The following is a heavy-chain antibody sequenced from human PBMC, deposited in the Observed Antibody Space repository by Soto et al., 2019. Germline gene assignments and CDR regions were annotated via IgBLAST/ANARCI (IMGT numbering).Heavy chain of an antibody. J-gene: IGHJ6*02. Sequence: QVQLQQSGPGLVKPSETLSLTCTVSSGPSRSHNWGWIRQSPGRGLEWIGYVYDTGSTSYNPSLESRVTISADTSTNHISLTLSSVTAADTAVYYGVRQGIGALHGLVDVWGQGTTVSVSS. CDR1: SGPSRSHN. CDR2: VYDTGST. CDR3: VRQGIGALHGLVDV. D-gene: IGHD3-10*01. V-gene: IGHV4-59*08.